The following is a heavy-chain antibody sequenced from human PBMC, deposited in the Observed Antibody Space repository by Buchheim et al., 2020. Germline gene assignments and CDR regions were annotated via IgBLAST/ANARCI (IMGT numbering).Heavy chain of an antibody. CDR2: IYYSGST. CDR1: GGSISSYY. V-gene: IGHV4-30-4*01. CDR3: ARVWRDAATLDY. D-gene: IGHD2-15*01. J-gene: IGHJ4*02. Sequence: QVQLQESGPGLVKPSETLSLTCTVSGGSISSYYWSWIRQPPGKGLEWIGYIYYSGSTYYNPSLKSRVTISVDTSKNQFSLKLSSVTAADTAVYYCARVWRDAATLDYWGQGTL.